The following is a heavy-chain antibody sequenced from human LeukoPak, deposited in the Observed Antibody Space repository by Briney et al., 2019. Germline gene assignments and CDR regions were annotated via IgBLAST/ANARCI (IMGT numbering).Heavy chain of an antibody. CDR1: GGSFSGYY. D-gene: IGHD3-22*01. Sequence: SETLSLTCAVYGGSFSGYYWSWIRQPPGKGLEWIGEINHSGSTNYNPSLKSRVTISVDTSKNQFSLKLSSVTAADTAVYYCAREGSGNYYDSSGRAAFDYWGQGTLVTVSS. J-gene: IGHJ4*02. CDR2: INHSGST. CDR3: AREGSGNYYDSSGRAAFDY. V-gene: IGHV4-34*01.